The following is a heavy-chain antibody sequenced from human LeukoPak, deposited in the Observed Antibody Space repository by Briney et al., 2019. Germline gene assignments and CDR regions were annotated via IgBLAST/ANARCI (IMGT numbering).Heavy chain of an antibody. Sequence: ASVKVSCKASGYTFTSYDINWVRQATGQGLEWMGWMNPNSGNTGYAQKFQGRVTMTRNTSISTAYMELSSLRSEDTAVYYCARGDYYYGYYYYYGMDVWGQGTTVTVSS. CDR2: MNPNSGNT. D-gene: IGHD3-22*01. CDR3: ARGDYYYGYYYYYGMDV. V-gene: IGHV1-8*01. J-gene: IGHJ6*02. CDR1: GYTFTSYD.